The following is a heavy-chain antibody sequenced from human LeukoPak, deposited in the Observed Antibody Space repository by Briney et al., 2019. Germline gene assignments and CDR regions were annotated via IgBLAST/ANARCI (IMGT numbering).Heavy chain of an antibody. CDR2: IIPIFGTA. CDR1: GGTFSSYA. D-gene: IGHD3-9*01. V-gene: IGHV1-69*01. Sequence: VASVKVSCKASGGTFSSYAISWVRQAPGQGLEWMGGIIPIFGTANYAQKFQGRVTITADESTSTAYMELSSLRSEDTAVHYCARAWRPVLRYFDWPEGYYYMDVWGKGTTVTVSS. CDR3: ARAWRPVLRYFDWPEGYYYMDV. J-gene: IGHJ6*03.